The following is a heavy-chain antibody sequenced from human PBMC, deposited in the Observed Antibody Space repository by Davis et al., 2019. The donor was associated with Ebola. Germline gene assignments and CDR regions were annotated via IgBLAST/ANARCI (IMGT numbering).Heavy chain of an antibody. CDR3: ARGSQWLGPDY. CDR2: ISYSGST. D-gene: IGHD6-19*01. Sequence: MPSETLSLTCTVSGDSMSTFYWNWIRQTPGKGLEWIGYISYSGSTNYNPSLKSRVTISVETSKNQFSLKLSAVTAADTAVYYCARGSQWLGPDYWGQGTLVTVSS. J-gene: IGHJ4*02. CDR1: GDSMSTFY. V-gene: IGHV4-59*01.